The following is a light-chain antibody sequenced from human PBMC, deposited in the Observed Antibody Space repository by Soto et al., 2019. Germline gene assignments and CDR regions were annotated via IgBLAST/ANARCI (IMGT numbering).Light chain of an antibody. CDR1: RSDVGGYNF. CDR2: EVT. Sequence: QSVLTQPPSASGPPGQSVTISCTGTRSDVGGYNFVSWYQQHPGKASKLLIYEVTQRPSGVPDRFSASKSGNTASLTVSGIQAEDEADYYCSSYAGSNMGVFGIGTKVTV. J-gene: IGLJ1*01. V-gene: IGLV2-8*01. CDR3: SSYAGSNMGV.